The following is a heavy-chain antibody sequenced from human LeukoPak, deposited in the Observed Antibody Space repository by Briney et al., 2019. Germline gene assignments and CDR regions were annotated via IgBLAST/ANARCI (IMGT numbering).Heavy chain of an antibody. D-gene: IGHD3-22*01. CDR2: IYSGGST. CDR1: GFTVSSNY. CDR3: VSSGYYYGENFDY. Sequence: GGSLRLSCAASGFTVSSNYMSWVRQAPGKGLEWVSVIYSGGSTYYADSVKGRFTISRDNSKNTLYLQMNSLRAEVTAVYYCVSSGYYYGENFDYWGQGTLVTVSS. J-gene: IGHJ4*02. V-gene: IGHV3-66*02.